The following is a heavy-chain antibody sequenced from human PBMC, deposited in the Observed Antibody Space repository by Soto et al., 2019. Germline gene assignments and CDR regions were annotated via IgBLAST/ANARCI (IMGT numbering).Heavy chain of an antibody. J-gene: IGHJ5*02. V-gene: IGHV4-61*01. CDR3: ARGEDLGNWFDP. CDR1: AGSVSSGNYY. CDR2: IYYSGTT. Sequence: SETLSLTCTVSAGSVSSGNYYWSWIRQPPGKGLEWIGYIYYSGTTNYNPSLKSRVTISVDTSKNQFSLKLSSVTAADTAVYYCARGEDLGNWFDPWGQAALVTVSS.